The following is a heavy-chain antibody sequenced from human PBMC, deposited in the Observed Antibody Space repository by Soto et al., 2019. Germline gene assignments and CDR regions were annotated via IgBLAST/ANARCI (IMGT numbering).Heavy chain of an antibody. V-gene: IGHV1-18*01. CDR2: ISAYNGNT. CDR1: GYTFTNFG. D-gene: IGHD3-16*01. Sequence: QVQLVQSGAEVKKPGASVKVYCKASGYTFTNFGISWVRQAPGQGLEWMGWISAYNGNTNYAQNFHVRVTMTTDRSTSKAYMELRSLRSDDTAVYYCARGGTPIDYGGQGTLVTVSS. CDR3: ARGGTPIDY. J-gene: IGHJ4*02.